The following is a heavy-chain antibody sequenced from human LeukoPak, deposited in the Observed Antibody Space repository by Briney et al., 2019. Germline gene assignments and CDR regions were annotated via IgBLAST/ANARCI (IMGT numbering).Heavy chain of an antibody. CDR2: ISNTEAP. J-gene: IGHJ5*02. Sequence: SETLSLTCSVSGGSISDHDWSWIRQPPGKGLEWIAYISNTEAPNYNSSLNPRVTMSLDMSTNELTLRLRPVPAQDTPVYYCARGHYDLPPWRQRTLVTLPS. CDR3: ARGHYDLPP. D-gene: IGHD3-16*01. V-gene: IGHV4-4*08. CDR1: GGSISDHD.